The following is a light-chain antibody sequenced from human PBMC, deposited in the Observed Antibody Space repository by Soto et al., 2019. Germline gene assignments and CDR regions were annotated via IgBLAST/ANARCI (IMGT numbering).Light chain of an antibody. Sequence: QSVLAQPASVSGSLGQSITISCTGTSSDVGGYNYVSWYQQYPGKAPKRMIYDVSNRPSGVSNRFSGSRSDNTASLTISGLQAEDEADYYCCSFTDSGTVVFGGGTKVTVL. CDR3: CSFTDSGTVV. V-gene: IGLV2-14*01. CDR2: DVS. J-gene: IGLJ2*01. CDR1: SSDVGGYNY.